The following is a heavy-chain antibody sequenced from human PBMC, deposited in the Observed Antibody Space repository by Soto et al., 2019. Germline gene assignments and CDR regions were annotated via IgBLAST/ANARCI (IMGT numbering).Heavy chain of an antibody. D-gene: IGHD2-21*01. V-gene: IGHV4-34*01. Sequence: QVQLQQWGAGLVKPSETLSLSCAVYGQSFSGHSWAWVRQPPGKGLEWLGEINESGSTYYNPSLKSRVTIARDTSKNQFSLKLSSVSAADTAAYYCARGSGIVALPGDLDDGNYDYWGQGTLVNVSS. CDR3: ARGSGIVALPGDLDDGNYDY. CDR2: INESGST. J-gene: IGHJ4*02. CDR1: GQSFSGHS.